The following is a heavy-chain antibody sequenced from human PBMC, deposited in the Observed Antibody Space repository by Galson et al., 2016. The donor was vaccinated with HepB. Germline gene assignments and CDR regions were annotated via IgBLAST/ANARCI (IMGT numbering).Heavy chain of an antibody. CDR3: ARYGDEAGWNFHQ. CDR1: GFIFSSYG. CDR2: IKEDASKA. J-gene: IGHJ1*01. V-gene: IGHV3-7*03. Sequence: SLRLSCAASGFIFSSYGMHWVRQAPGKGLEWVASIKEDASKAFYADSVKGRFTISRDNVEDSLSLQMNSLRSEDTAVYYCARYGDEAGWNFHQWGQGTQVTVSS. D-gene: IGHD6-19*01.